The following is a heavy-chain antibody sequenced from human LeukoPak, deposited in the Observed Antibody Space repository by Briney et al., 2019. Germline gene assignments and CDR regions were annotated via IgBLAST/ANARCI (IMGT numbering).Heavy chain of an antibody. D-gene: IGHD3-10*01. Sequence: GGSLRLSCAASGFTFSSYDMSWVRQAPGKGLEWVSSITLSGGSTFYADSVMGRFTISSDNPRNTLYLQMNSLRAEDTAVYYCAKEKRLGEWYFDYWGLGTLVTVSS. V-gene: IGHV3-23*01. J-gene: IGHJ4*02. CDR1: GFTFSSYD. CDR3: AKEKRLGEWYFDY. CDR2: ITLSGGST.